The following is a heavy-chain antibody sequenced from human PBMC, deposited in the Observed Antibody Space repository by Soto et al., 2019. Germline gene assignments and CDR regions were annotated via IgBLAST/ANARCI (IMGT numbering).Heavy chain of an antibody. V-gene: IGHV4-59*01. Sequence: SETPSLTCTVSGGYIGPYYWSWVRQPPGKGLEWIGYIFYSGNTNYNPSLRSRVTISVDTSKNQFSLKLSSVTAADTAVYYCARDSGYGDPFDYWGQGTLVTVSS. CDR3: ARDSGYGDPFDY. J-gene: IGHJ4*02. CDR1: GGYIGPYY. D-gene: IGHD4-17*01. CDR2: IFYSGNT.